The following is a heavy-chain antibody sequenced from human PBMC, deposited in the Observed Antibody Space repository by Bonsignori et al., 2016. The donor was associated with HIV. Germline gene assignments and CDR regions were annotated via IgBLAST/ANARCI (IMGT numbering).Heavy chain of an antibody. Sequence: QVHVVESGGGLVKPGGSLRLSCAASGFNFSNFYMTWIRQAPGKGLEWVSYISSTSAYANYADSVKGRFTISRDNAKNSLHLQMNSLRADDTAIYYCARAPAGVSLDFWGQG. CDR2: ISSTSAYA. V-gene: IGHV3-11*05. D-gene: IGHD3-10*01. J-gene: IGHJ4*02. CDR1: GFNFSNFY. CDR3: ARAPAGVSLDF.